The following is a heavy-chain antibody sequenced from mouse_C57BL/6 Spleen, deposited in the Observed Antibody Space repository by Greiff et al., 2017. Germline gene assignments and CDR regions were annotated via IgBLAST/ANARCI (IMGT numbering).Heavy chain of an antibody. V-gene: IGHV2-2*01. CDR1: GFSLTSYG. Sequence: VQRVESGPGLVQPSQSLSITCTVSGFSLTSYGVHWVRQSPGKGLEWLGVIWSGGSTDYNAAFISRLSISKDNSKSQVFFKMNSLQADDTAIYYCARNGITTVVEASYFDYWGQGTTLTVSS. CDR2: IWSGGST. CDR3: ARNGITTVVEASYFDY. J-gene: IGHJ2*01. D-gene: IGHD1-1*01.